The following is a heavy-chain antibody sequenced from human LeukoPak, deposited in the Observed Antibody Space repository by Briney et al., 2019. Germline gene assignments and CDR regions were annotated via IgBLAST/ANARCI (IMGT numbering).Heavy chain of an antibody. CDR3: ARRLTYSNPRVDY. CDR2: IYPGDSDT. D-gene: IGHD4-11*01. J-gene: IGHJ4*02. CDR1: GYSFTSYW. Sequence: GESLKISCKGSGYSFTSYWIGWVRQMPGKGLELMGIIYPGDSDTRYSPSFQGQVTISADKSISTAYLQWSSLKASDTAMYYCARRLTYSNPRVDYWGQGTLVTVSS. V-gene: IGHV5-51*01.